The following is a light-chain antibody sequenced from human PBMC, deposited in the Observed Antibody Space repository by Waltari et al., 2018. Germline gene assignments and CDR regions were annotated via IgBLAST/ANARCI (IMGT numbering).Light chain of an antibody. CDR3: QQYTGYSYT. CDR1: QSIYNW. J-gene: IGKJ2*01. Sequence: IQMTQSPSTLSASVGDRVSITCRASQSIYNWLAWYQQKSGKAPKLLLYKASSLESGVPSRFSGSGYGTEFTLTISSLQPDDFATYYCQQYTGYSYTFGQGTKLEIK. CDR2: KAS. V-gene: IGKV1-5*03.